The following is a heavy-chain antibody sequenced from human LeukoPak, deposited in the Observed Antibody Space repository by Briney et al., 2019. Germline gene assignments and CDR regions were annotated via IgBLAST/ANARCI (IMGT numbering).Heavy chain of an antibody. CDR3: ARVKGIVVVPAAIHY. Sequence: ASVKVSCKASGYTFTSYGISWVRQAPGQGLEWMGWISAYNGNTNYAQKLQGRVTMTTDTSTSTAYMELRSLRSDDTAVYYCARVKGIVVVPAAIHYWGQGTLVTVSS. J-gene: IGHJ4*02. V-gene: IGHV1-18*01. CDR2: ISAYNGNT. D-gene: IGHD2-2*01. CDR1: GYTFTSYG.